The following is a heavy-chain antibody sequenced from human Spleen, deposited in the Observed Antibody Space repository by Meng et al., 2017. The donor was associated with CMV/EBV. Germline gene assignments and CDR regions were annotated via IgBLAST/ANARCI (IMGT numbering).Heavy chain of an antibody. D-gene: IGHD5-24*01. CDR1: GGTISYYKYY. Sequence: SETLSLTCFVSGGTISYYKYYWAWLRQPPGKGLEWIGSSHYSGSTYYNPSLKSRVTISVDTSKNQFPLKLNSVTAADPAVYYCARHVDDYKDRAVDYWGQGTLVTVSS. V-gene: IGHV4-39*06. CDR3: ARHVDDYKDRAVDY. J-gene: IGHJ4*02. CDR2: SHYSGST.